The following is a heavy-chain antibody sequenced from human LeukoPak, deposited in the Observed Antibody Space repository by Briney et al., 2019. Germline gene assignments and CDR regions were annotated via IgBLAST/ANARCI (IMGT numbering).Heavy chain of an antibody. CDR2: IWYDRTNK. CDR3: ARDRLTTVTTFHFDY. D-gene: IGHD4-17*01. Sequence: PGRSLSLSCAASGFTFSTCAMHWVRQAPGKGLEWVAVIWYDRTNKYYADSVKGRFTISRDNSKNTLYLQMSSLRAEDTAVYYCARDRLTTVTTFHFDYWGQGTLVTVSS. V-gene: IGHV3-33*01. CDR1: GFTFSTCA. J-gene: IGHJ4*02.